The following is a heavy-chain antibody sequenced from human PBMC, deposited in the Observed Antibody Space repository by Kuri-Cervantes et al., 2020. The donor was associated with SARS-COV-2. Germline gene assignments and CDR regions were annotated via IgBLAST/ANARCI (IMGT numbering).Heavy chain of an antibody. J-gene: IGHJ6*02. CDR2: ISYDGSNK. Sequence: GGSLRLSCAASGFTFSSYGMHWVRQAPGKGLEWVAVISYDGSNKYYADSVKGRFTISRDNSKNTLYLQMNSLRAEDTAVYYCAKALCSGGSCYGYYYYYGMDVWGQGTTVTVSS. D-gene: IGHD2-15*01. V-gene: IGHV3-30*18. CDR3: AKALCSGGSCYGYYYYYGMDV. CDR1: GFTFSSYG.